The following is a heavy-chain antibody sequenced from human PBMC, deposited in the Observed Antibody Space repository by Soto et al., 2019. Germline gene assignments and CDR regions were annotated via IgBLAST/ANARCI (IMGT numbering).Heavy chain of an antibody. Sequence: QVQLVESGGGVVQPGRSLRLSCAASGFTFSSYAMHWVRQAPGKGLEWVAVISYDGSNKYYADSLKGRFTISRDNSKNTLYLQMNSLRAEDTAVYYCARDIELWFDYWGQGTLVTVSS. V-gene: IGHV3-30-3*01. D-gene: IGHD5-18*01. CDR3: ARDIELWFDY. J-gene: IGHJ4*02. CDR2: ISYDGSNK. CDR1: GFTFSSYA.